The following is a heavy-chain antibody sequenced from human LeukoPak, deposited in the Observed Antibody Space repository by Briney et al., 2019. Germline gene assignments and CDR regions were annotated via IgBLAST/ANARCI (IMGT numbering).Heavy chain of an antibody. Sequence: WGSLSLSCTASGFTVSSNYMSWVRQAPGKGLEWVSVIYSGGGTKYADSVKGRFTISRDKSKNTLYLQMNSLRVEDTAVYYCARDYFGPWGQGTLVTVSS. V-gene: IGHV3-66*02. CDR2: IYSGGGT. CDR1: GFTVSSNY. CDR3: ARDYFGP. D-gene: IGHD3-16*01. J-gene: IGHJ5*02.